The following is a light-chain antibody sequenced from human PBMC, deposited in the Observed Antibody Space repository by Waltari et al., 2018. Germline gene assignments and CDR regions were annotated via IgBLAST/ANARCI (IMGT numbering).Light chain of an antibody. CDR2: GAS. Sequence: EIVMTQSPATLSVSLGESATLPCRASQSVSSNLAWYQQKPGQAPRLLIYGASTRATGIPARFSGSGSGTEFTLTISSLQSEDFAVYYCEQYNNWPPWTFGQGTKVEIK. V-gene: IGKV3D-15*01. CDR1: QSVSSN. J-gene: IGKJ1*01. CDR3: EQYNNWPPWT.